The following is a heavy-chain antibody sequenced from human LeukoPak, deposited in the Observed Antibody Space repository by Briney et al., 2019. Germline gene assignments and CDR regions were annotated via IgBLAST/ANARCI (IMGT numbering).Heavy chain of an antibody. J-gene: IGHJ4*02. V-gene: IGHV3-23*05. CDR2: IFENGLEI. D-gene: IGHD3-9*01. CDR3: ATYFQNLEFSDN. CDR1: GFTFKSAP. Sequence: GGSLRLSCAASGFTFKSAPMMWVRRPPGKGLEWASAIFENGLEIHYADSVKGRFTISRDNSKNTLSLQMNSLSAEDTAVYFCATYFQNLEFSDNWGQGTLVTVSS.